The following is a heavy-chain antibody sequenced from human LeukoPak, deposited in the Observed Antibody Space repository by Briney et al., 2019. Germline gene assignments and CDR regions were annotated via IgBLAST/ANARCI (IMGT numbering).Heavy chain of an antibody. Sequence: ASVKVSCKASGYTCTSYYMHWVRQAPGQGLEWMGIINPSGGSTSYAQKFQGRVTMTRDMSTSTVYMELSSLRAEATAVYYCARDRSDIVATTDQIKFDYWGQGTLVTVSS. CDR3: ARDRSDIVATTDQIKFDY. D-gene: IGHD5-12*01. J-gene: IGHJ4*02. CDR1: GYTCTSYY. V-gene: IGHV1-46*01. CDR2: INPSGGST.